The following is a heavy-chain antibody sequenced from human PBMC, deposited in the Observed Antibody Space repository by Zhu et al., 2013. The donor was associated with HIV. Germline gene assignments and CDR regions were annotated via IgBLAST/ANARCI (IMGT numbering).Heavy chain of an antibody. D-gene: IGHD3-22*01. CDR3: ARENAASLHYYDNNPFDS. V-gene: IGHV1-8*01. J-gene: IGHJ4*02. Sequence: QVQLVQSGAEIKKPGASVKISCKASGYTFTSYDINWVRQATGQGLEWMGWMNPNSGDTGYAQKFQGRVTMTRNTSISTAYMELSSLRSEDTAVYYCARENAASLHYYDNNPFDSWAREPRSPSPQ. CDR2: MNPNSGDT. CDR1: GYTFTSYD.